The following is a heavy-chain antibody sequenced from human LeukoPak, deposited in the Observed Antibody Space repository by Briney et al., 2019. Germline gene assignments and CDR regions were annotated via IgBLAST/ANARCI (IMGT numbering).Heavy chain of an antibody. V-gene: IGHV3-73*01. J-gene: IGHJ4*02. Sequence: QAGGSLRLSCAASGFTFSGSAMHWVRQASGKGLEWVGRVRSKANSYATAYAASVKGRFTISRDDSKNTAYLQMNSLKTEDTAVYYCTRHRSSGWYDYWGQGTLVTVSS. CDR3: TRHRSSGWYDY. CDR1: GFTFSGSA. CDR2: VRSKANSYAT. D-gene: IGHD6-19*01.